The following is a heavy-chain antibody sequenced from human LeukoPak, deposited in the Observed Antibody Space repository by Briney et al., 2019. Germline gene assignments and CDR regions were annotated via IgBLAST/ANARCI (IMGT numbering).Heavy chain of an antibody. CDR3: AYGSGRSYFDY. V-gene: IGHV4-38-2*01. D-gene: IGHD3-10*01. J-gene: IGHJ4*02. CDR1: GYSTSSGYY. Sequence: SETLSLTCAVSGYSTSSGYYWGWIRQPPGKGLEWIGSIYHSGSTYYNPSLKSRVTISVDTSKNQFSLKLSSVTAADTAVYYCAYGSGRSYFDYWGQGTLVTVSS. CDR2: IYHSGST.